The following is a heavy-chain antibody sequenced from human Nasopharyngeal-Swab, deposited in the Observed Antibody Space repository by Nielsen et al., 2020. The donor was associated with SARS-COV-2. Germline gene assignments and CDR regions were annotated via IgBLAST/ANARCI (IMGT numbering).Heavy chain of an antibody. CDR1: GLTFTSYW. CDR2: IKSDGTIT. V-gene: IGHV3-74*01. J-gene: IGHJ3*02. CDR3: ARDSLKEGAFDI. D-gene: IGHD3-16*01. Sequence: GGSLRLSCAASGLTFTSYWMHWVRRTPGKGLVWVSRIKSDGTITTYADSVKGRFTISRDNAESTLYLQMNSLRAEDTAVYYCARDSLKEGAFDIWGQGTMVTVSS.